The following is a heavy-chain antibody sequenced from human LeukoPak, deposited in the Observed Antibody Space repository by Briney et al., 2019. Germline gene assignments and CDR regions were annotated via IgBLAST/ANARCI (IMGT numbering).Heavy chain of an antibody. CDR2: INHSGST. V-gene: IGHV4-39*07. CDR1: GGSISSGDYY. Sequence: SETLSLTCTVSGGSISSGDYYWSWIRQPPGKGLEWIGEINHSGSTNYNPSLKSRVTISVDTSKNQFSLKLSSVTAADTAVYYCAPRGDYYDSSGYYYPDYWGQGTLVTVSS. CDR3: APRGDYYDSSGYYYPDY. D-gene: IGHD3-22*01. J-gene: IGHJ4*02.